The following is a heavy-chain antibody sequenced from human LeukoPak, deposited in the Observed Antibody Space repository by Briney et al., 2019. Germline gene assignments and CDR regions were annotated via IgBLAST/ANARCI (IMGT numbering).Heavy chain of an antibody. V-gene: IGHV1-8*01. J-gene: IGHJ4*02. CDR3: ARDCPSSGWYGGYYFDY. CDR2: MNPNSGNT. CDR1: GYTFTSYD. Sequence: ASVKVSCKASGYTFTSYDINWVRQATGQGLEWMGWMNPNSGNTGYAQKFQGRVTMTRNTSISTAYMELSSLRSEDTAVYYCARDCPSSGWYGGYYFDYWGQGTLVTVSS. D-gene: IGHD6-19*01.